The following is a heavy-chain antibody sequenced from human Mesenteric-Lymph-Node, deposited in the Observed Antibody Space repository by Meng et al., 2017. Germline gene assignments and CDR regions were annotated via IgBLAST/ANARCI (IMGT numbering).Heavy chain of an antibody. Sequence: GESLKISCAASGFTFSGYAMHWVRQAPGKGLEWVAVISYDGSNKYYADSVKGRFTISRDNSKNTLYLQMNSLRAEDTAVYYCARDRVWSGSISYSDFEHWGQGTLVTVSS. D-gene: IGHD3-3*01. CDR2: ISYDGSNK. CDR1: GFTFSGYA. CDR3: ARDRVWSGSISYSDFEH. J-gene: IGHJ1*01. V-gene: IGHV3-30*01.